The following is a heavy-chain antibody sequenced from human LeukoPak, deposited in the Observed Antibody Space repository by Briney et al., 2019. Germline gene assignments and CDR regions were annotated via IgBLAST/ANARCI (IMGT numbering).Heavy chain of an antibody. CDR1: GYTFTSYG. CDR2: INAYNGNT. Sequence: ASVKVSRKASGYTFTSYGISWVRQAPGQGLEWMGWINAYNGNTNYAQKLQGRVTMTTATSTSTAYMELRSLRSDDTAVYYCARSITIFGAFDYWGQGTLVTVSS. V-gene: IGHV1-18*01. CDR3: ARSITIFGAFDY. D-gene: IGHD3-3*01. J-gene: IGHJ4*02.